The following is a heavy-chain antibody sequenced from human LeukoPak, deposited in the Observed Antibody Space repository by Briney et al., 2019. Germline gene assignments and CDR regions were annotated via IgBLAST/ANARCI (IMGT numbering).Heavy chain of an antibody. CDR1: GFTFDDYG. CDR3: ARATETYGSGSYTLDY. V-gene: IGHV3-20*04. Sequence: PGGSLRLSCAASGFTFDDYGMSWVRQAPGKGLEWVSGINWNGGRTGYADSVKGRFTISRDNAKNSLYLQMNSLRAEDTALYYCARATETYGSGSYTLDYWGQGTLVTVSS. J-gene: IGHJ4*02. D-gene: IGHD3-10*01. CDR2: INWNGGRT.